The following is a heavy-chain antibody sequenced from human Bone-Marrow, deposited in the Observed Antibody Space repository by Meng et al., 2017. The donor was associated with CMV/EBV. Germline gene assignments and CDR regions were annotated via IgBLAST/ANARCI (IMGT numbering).Heavy chain of an antibody. J-gene: IGHJ6*02. Sequence: GGPLRLSCAASGFNLSDYAMHWVRQAPGKGLEWVSVIYSGGSTYYADSVKGRFTISRDNSKNTLYLQMNSLRAEDTAVYYCARERESAYDSSGYYSYYYGMDVWGQGTTVTVSS. V-gene: IGHV3-NL1*01. D-gene: IGHD3-22*01. CDR3: ARERESAYDSSGYYSYYYGMDV. CDR2: IYSGGST. CDR1: GFNLSDYA.